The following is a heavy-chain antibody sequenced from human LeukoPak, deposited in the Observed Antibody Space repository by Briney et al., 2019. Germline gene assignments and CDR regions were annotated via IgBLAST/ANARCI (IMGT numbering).Heavy chain of an antibody. D-gene: IGHD3-9*01. Sequence: ASVKVFCKASGYTFTSYDINWVRQATGQGLEWMGWMNPNSGSTGYAQKFQGRVTMTRNTSISTAYMELSSLRSGDTAVYYCARGYFDWLLPPSFDYWGQGTLVTVSS. CDR1: GYTFTSYD. J-gene: IGHJ4*02. V-gene: IGHV1-8*01. CDR2: MNPNSGST. CDR3: ARGYFDWLLPPSFDY.